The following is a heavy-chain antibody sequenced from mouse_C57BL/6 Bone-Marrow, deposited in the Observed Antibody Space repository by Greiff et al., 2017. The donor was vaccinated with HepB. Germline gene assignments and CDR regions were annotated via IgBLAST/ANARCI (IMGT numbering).Heavy chain of an antibody. J-gene: IGHJ2*01. V-gene: IGHV1-55*01. CDR2: IYPGSGST. D-gene: IGHD1-1*01. Sequence: QVQLQQPGAELVKPGASVKMSCKASGYTFTSYWITWVKQRPGQGLEWIGDIYPGSGSTNYNEKFKSKATLTVDKSSSTAYMQLSSLTSEDSAVYYCAKSPITTVVASDYWGQGTTLTVSS. CDR3: AKSPITTVVASDY. CDR1: GYTFTSYW.